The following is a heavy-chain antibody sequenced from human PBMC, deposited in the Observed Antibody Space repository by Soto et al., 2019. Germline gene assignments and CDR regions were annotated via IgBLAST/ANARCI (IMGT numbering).Heavy chain of an antibody. V-gene: IGHV4-4*07. J-gene: IGHJ5*02. CDR3: ARYQGVAAAGITGFDP. CDR1: GASMNSYL. D-gene: IGHD6-13*01. Sequence: SETLSLTCTASGASMNSYLWSWIRQPAGKGLEWIGHIHSRGSTNYNSYLKSRVTMPVDTSKNQFSLRLMSLPAADTAVYYCARYQGVAAAGITGFDPWGRGSLVTVSS. CDR2: IHSRGST.